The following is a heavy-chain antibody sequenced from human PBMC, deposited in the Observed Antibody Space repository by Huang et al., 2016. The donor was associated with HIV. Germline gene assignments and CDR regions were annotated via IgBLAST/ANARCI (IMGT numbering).Heavy chain of an antibody. J-gene: IGHJ4*02. Sequence: QVRLQESGPGLVRPSETLSLTCNVSGASLTKFYWNWIRQAPGKGLECIGSLSYTGSTTYNPALKSRVTIFQDTSKNRCSLKLTSVTAADTAVYYCARAFPSGALDYWGQGTLVTVSS. V-gene: IGHV4-59*01. CDR2: LSYTGST. CDR1: GASLTKFY. CDR3: ARAFPSGALDY.